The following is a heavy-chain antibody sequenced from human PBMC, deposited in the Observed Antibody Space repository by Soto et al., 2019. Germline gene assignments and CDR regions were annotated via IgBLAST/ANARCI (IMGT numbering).Heavy chain of an antibody. CDR1: GYSFTSYW. Sequence: PGESLKISCKGSGYSFTSYWIGWARQMPGKGLEWMGIIYPGDSDTRYSPSFQGQVTISADKSISTAYLQWSSLKASDTAMYYCAKTAAGGKNYYGMDGWGKGTTVTVSS. CDR2: IYPGDSDT. J-gene: IGHJ6*04. D-gene: IGHD6-13*01. V-gene: IGHV5-51*01. CDR3: AKTAAGGKNYYGMDG.